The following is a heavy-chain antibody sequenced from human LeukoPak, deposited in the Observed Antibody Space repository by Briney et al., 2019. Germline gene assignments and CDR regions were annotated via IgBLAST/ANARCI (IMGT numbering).Heavy chain of an antibody. Sequence: GGSLRLSCAASGFTLSSYAMHWVRQAPGKGLEYVSGTRSNGGSTYYANPVRDRFTISRDNSKNTLYLQMGSLRAEDMAVYYCVRASGTYAGDYYGMDVWGQGTTVTVSS. CDR3: VRASGTYAGDYYGMDV. CDR2: TRSNGGST. V-gene: IGHV3-64*01. D-gene: IGHD1-26*01. J-gene: IGHJ6*02. CDR1: GFTLSSYA.